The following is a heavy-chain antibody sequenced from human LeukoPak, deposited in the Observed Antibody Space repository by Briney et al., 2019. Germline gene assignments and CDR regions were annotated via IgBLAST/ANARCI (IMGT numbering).Heavy chain of an antibody. D-gene: IGHD6-19*01. CDR3: AKARYSSGLDY. CDR2: IMEDGSGK. J-gene: IGHJ4*02. CDR1: GFTFSTYR. V-gene: IGHV3-7*01. Sequence: GGSLRLSCAASGFTFSTYRMAWVRQAPGKGLEWVATIMEDGSGKYHVDSVRGRFTVSRDNTNKLLFLQMNSLRAEDTAVYHCAKARYSSGLDYWGQGTLVSVS.